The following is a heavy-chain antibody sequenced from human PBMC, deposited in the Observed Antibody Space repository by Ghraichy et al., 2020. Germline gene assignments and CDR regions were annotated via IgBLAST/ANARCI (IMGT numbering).Heavy chain of an antibody. V-gene: IGHV4-59*08. CDR3: ARQRVEDSPMVIPWFDP. CDR2: IHYNGGT. CDR1: GGSVSNNY. J-gene: IGHJ5*02. D-gene: IGHD5-18*01. Sequence: GSLRLSCIVSGGSVSNNYWSWIRQPPGKGLEWLGYIHYNGGTKYNPSLKNRLAISLDTSKNQFSLKLTSVTAADTAVYYCARQRVEDSPMVIPWFDPWGPGTLVTVSS.